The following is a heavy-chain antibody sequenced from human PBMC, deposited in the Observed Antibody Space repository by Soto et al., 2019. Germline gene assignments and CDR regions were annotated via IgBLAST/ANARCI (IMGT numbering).Heavy chain of an antibody. CDR3: ARAPGGNSLHFAY. Sequence: SETLSLTCTVSGGSVSSGSYYWSWIRQPPGKGLEWIGYIYYSGSTDYNPSLKSRVTISVDTSKNQFSLKLSSVTAADTAVYYCARAPGGNSLHFAYWGQGTLVTVSS. CDR1: GGSVSSGSYY. CDR2: IYYSGST. J-gene: IGHJ4*02. V-gene: IGHV4-61*01. D-gene: IGHD2-21*02.